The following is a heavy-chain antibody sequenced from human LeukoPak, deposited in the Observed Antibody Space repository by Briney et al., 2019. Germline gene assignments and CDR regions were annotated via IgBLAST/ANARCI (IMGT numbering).Heavy chain of an antibody. CDR2: ISGSGAST. V-gene: IGHV3-23*01. CDR1: GFTLSTNA. D-gene: IGHD3-3*01. CDR3: ARHERLNDFWSGYYLKYNWFDP. Sequence: GGSLRLSCLTSGFTLSTNAMSWVRQAPGKGLEWISGISGSGASTYYADSVKGRFTISRDNSKNTLYLQMNSLRAEDAAVYYCARHERLNDFWSGYYLKYNWFDPWGQGTLVTVSS. J-gene: IGHJ5*02.